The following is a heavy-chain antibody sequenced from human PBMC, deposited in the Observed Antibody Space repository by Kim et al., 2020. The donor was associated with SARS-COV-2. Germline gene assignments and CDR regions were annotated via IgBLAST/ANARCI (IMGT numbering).Heavy chain of an antibody. Sequence: GGSLRLSCAASGFTFSSYGMHWVRQAPGKGLEWVAVISYDGSNKYYADSVKGRFTISRDNSKNTLYLQMNSLRAEDTAVYYCAKGPYCSSTSCYRGRWSYYYYMDVWGKGTTVTVSS. CDR3: AKGPYCSSTSCYRGRWSYYYYMDV. D-gene: IGHD2-2*01. J-gene: IGHJ6*03. CDR1: GFTFSSYG. CDR2: ISYDGSNK. V-gene: IGHV3-30*18.